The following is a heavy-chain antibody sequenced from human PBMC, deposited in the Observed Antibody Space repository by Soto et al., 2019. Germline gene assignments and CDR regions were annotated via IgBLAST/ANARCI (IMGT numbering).Heavy chain of an antibody. CDR3: ARGDEGYFPYGMDV. D-gene: IGHD5-18*01. Sequence: PGGSLRLSCVVSGFTFSSYDMHWVRQVPGKGLEWISTIGAAGDTYYSASVKGRFTISRGNGRNSSYLQMNSLRAGDTAVYYCARGDEGYFPYGMDVWGQGTTVTVSS. CDR2: IGAAGDT. J-gene: IGHJ6*02. CDR1: GFTFSSYD. V-gene: IGHV3-13*01.